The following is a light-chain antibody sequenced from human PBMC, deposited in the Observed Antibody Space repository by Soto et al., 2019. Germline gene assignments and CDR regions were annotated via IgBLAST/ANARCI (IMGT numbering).Light chain of an antibody. CDR2: EVN. J-gene: IGLJ1*01. CDR1: SSDVGGYKY. Sequence: QSALTQPPSASGSPGQSVTISCTGTSSDVGGYKYVSWYQQHPGKAPKLMIFEVNKRPSGVPDRFSGSTSGNTASLTVSGLQAADEADYYCCSSAGINNIGVFGTGTKLTVL. CDR3: CSSAGINNIGV. V-gene: IGLV2-8*01.